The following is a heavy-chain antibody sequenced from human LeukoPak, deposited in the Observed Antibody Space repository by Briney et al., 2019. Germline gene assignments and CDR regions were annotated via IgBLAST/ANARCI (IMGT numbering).Heavy chain of an antibody. V-gene: IGHV4-34*01. CDR1: GGSFSGYY. D-gene: IGHD6-6*01. CDR3: ARDPAYSSSSIIAYYFDY. CDR2: INHSGST. Sequence: SETLSLTCAVYGGSFSGYYWSWIRQPPEKGLEWIGEINHSGSTNYNPSLKSRVTISVDTSKNQFSLKLSSVTAADTAVYYCARDPAYSSSSIIAYYFDYWGQGTLVTVSS. J-gene: IGHJ4*02.